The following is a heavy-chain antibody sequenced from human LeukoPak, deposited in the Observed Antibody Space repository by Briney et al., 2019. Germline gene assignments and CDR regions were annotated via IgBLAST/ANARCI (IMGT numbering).Heavy chain of an antibody. CDR1: GDSINSGDYY. CDR3: ARDNGYGQLDS. J-gene: IGHJ4*02. Sequence: SETLSLTCTVSGDSINSGDYYWSWIRQPPGNGLEWIGYIYYSGSTYYNPSLKSRVTISVDTSKNQFSLKLSSVTAADTAVYYCARDNGYGQLDSWGQGTPVTVSS. CDR2: IYYSGST. V-gene: IGHV4-30-4*01. D-gene: IGHD2-15*01.